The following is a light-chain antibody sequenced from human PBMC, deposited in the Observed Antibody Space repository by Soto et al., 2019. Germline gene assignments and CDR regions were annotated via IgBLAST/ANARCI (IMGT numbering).Light chain of an antibody. CDR3: AAWDDSLNGVV. J-gene: IGLJ2*01. CDR1: SSNIGSNT. V-gene: IGLV1-44*01. Sequence: QSVLTQPPSASGTPGQRVTISCSGGSSNIGSNTVNWYQQLPGTAPKLLIYSDDQRPSGVPDRFSGSESGTSASLAISGLQSEDETDYYCAAWDDSLNGVVFGGGTKLTVL. CDR2: SDD.